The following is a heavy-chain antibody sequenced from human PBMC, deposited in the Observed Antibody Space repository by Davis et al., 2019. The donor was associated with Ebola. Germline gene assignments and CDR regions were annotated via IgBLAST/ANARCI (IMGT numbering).Heavy chain of an antibody. Sequence: GESLKISCAASGFTFDDYGMSWVRQAPGKGLEWVSGLTWNGGSTGYADSVKGRFTISRDNAKNSLYLQMNSLRAEDTALYYCASHSSHYYYYGMDVWGQGTTVTVSS. J-gene: IGHJ6*02. CDR1: GFTFDDYG. CDR3: ASHSSHYYYYGMDV. D-gene: IGHD3-22*01. V-gene: IGHV3-20*04. CDR2: LTWNGGST.